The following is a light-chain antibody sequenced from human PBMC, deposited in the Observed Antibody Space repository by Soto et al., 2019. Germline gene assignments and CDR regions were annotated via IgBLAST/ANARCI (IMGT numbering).Light chain of an antibody. CDR3: QQRNDWHIT. V-gene: IGKV3-11*01. CDR2: GAS. J-gene: IGKJ5*01. Sequence: EIVLTQSPASLSLSPGERATLSCRASQSVDSHLVWYQQKPGQAPRLLIFGASNRATGIPARFSGSGSGTDFTLAINRLEPDDFAVYYCQQRNDWHITFGQGTRLEIK. CDR1: QSVDSH.